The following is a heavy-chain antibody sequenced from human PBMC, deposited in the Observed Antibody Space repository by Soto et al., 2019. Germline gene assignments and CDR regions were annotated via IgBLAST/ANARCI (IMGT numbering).Heavy chain of an antibody. CDR2: INTDGTNS. CDR3: AREFCSGGNCYTYYFDS. J-gene: IGHJ4*02. CDR1: GLTFNRYW. V-gene: IGHV3-74*01. D-gene: IGHD2-15*01. Sequence: GGSLRLSCAASGLTFNRYWMHWVRHAPGEGLVWVSHINTDGTNSNYADSVKGRFTISRDNAKSTLFLQMNSLRDEDTAVYYCAREFCSGGNCYTYYFDSWGQGIPVTVSS.